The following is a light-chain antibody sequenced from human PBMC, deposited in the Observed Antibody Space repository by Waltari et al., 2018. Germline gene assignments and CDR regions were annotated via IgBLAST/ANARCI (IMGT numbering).Light chain of an antibody. CDR1: QSISIY. CDR3: QQYNSAPLT. V-gene: IGKV1-16*01. J-gene: IGKJ4*01. CDR2: KAS. Sequence: DIQMTQSPYSLAASVGDKVTITCQASQSISIYLAWYQQKPGKAPKPLIYKASNLESGVPSRFSGSGSGTDFTLTISSLQPEDFAAYYCQQYNSAPLTFGGGTKVEIK.